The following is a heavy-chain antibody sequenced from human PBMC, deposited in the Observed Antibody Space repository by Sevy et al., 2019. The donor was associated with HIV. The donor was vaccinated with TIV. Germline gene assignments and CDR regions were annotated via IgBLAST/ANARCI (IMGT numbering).Heavy chain of an antibody. D-gene: IGHD6-19*01. J-gene: IGHJ3*02. Sequence: GGSLRLSCAASGFTFSNAWMSWVRQAPGKGLEWVGHIKSKTDGGTTDYAAPVKGRFTISRDDSKNTLYLQMNSLKTEDTAVYYCTTSTLDSSGWGAFDIWGQGTMVTVSS. V-gene: IGHV3-15*01. CDR1: GFTFSNAW. CDR3: TTSTLDSSGWGAFDI. CDR2: IKSKTDGGTT.